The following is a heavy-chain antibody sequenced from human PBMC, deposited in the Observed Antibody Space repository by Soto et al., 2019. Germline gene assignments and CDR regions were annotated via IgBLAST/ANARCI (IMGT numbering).Heavy chain of an antibody. J-gene: IGHJ4*02. D-gene: IGHD6-13*01. CDR3: ARAPAAAGTFDY. Sequence: QVQLRESGPGLVKPSGTLFLTCAVSSGSVNSSNWWSWVRQPPGKGLEWIGEIYHGGSANYNPSLRSRVTMSVDKSKNQFFLQLRSVTAADTAVYYCARAPAAAGTFDYWGQGTLVTVSS. CDR2: IYHGGSA. CDR1: SGSVNSSNW. V-gene: IGHV4-4*02.